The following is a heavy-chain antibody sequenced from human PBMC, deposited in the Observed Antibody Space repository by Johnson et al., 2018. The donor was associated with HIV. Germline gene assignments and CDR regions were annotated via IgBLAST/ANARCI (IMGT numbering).Heavy chain of an antibody. J-gene: IGHJ3*02. CDR3: ARAYYDIFTGRDDAFDI. CDR2: ISSSGSSI. V-gene: IGHV3-11*04. D-gene: IGHD3-9*01. Sequence: QVQLVESGGGLGKPGGSLRLSCAASGFTFSDYYMSWLRQAPGKGLEWVSYISSSGSSIFYADSVKGRFTISRDNAKNSLYLQMNSLRAEDTAVYYCARAYYDIFTGRDDAFDIWGQGTMVTVSS. CDR1: GFTFSDYY.